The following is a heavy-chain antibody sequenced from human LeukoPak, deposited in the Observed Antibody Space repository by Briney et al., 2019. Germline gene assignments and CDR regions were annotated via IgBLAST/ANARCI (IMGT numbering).Heavy chain of an antibody. CDR2: IYTSGST. CDR3: ARALYYDSSGYYSGAFDI. J-gene: IGHJ3*02. V-gene: IGHV4-4*07. CDR1: GGSISSYY. D-gene: IGHD3-22*01. Sequence: SETLSLTCTVSGGSISSYYWSWIRQPAGKGLEWIGRIYTSGSTNYNPSLKSRVTMSVDTSKNQFSLKLSSVTAADTAVYYCARALYYDSSGYYSGAFDIWGQGTMVTVSS.